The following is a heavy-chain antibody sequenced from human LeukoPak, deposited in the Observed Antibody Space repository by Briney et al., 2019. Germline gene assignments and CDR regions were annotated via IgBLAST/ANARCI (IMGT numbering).Heavy chain of an antibody. Sequence: SETLSLTCAVYGGSFSGYYWSWIRQPPGKGLEWIGEINHSGSTNYNPSLKSRVTISVDTSKNQFSLKLSTVTAADTAVYYCARGNTAMVDYWGQGTLVTVSS. J-gene: IGHJ4*02. CDR1: GGSFSGYY. CDR3: ARGNTAMVDY. D-gene: IGHD5-18*01. V-gene: IGHV4-34*01. CDR2: INHSGST.